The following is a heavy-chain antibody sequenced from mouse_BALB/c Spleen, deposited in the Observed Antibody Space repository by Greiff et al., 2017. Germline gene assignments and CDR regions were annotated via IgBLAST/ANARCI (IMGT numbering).Heavy chain of an antibody. CDR1: GYSITSGYY. D-gene: IGHD1-1*01. V-gene: IGHV3-6*02. CDR2: ISYDGSN. CDR3: ARMYYGSSYHFDV. J-gene: IGHJ1*01. Sequence: EVKLMESGPGLVKPSQSLSLTCSVTGYSITSGYYWNWIRQFPGNKLEWMGYISYDGSNNYNPSLKNRISITRDTSKNQFFLKLNSVTTEDTATYYCARMYYGSSYHFDVWGAGTTVTVSS.